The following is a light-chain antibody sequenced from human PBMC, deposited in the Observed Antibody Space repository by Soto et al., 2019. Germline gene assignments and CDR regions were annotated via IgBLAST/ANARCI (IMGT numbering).Light chain of an antibody. Sequence: QSVLPQPPSVSGAPGQRVTISCTGSSSNIGAVYDVHWYQQLPGTAPKLLIHGNSNRPSGVPDRFSGSKSGTSASLAITGLQAEDDADYYCQSYDSSLSGVVFGGGTQLTVL. CDR2: GNS. V-gene: IGLV1-40*01. CDR3: QSYDSSLSGVV. CDR1: SSNIGAVYD. J-gene: IGLJ2*01.